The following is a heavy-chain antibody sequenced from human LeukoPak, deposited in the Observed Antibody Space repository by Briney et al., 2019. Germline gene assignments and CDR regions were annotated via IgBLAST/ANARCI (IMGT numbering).Heavy chain of an antibody. CDR2: IYYSGST. Sequence: PSETLSLTCTVSGGSISSYYWSWIRQPPGKGLERIGYIYYSGSTNYNPSLKSRVTISVDTSKNQFSLKLSSVTAADTAVYYCARTSEGLQRGFFDYWGQGTLVTVSS. D-gene: IGHD4-11*01. CDR3: ARTSEGLQRGFFDY. CDR1: GGSISSYY. V-gene: IGHV4-59*01. J-gene: IGHJ4*02.